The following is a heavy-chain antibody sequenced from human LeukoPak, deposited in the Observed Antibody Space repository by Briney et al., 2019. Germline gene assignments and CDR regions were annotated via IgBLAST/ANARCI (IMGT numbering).Heavy chain of an antibody. CDR2: ISYDGSNK. J-gene: IGHJ4*02. CDR1: GFTFSSYA. Sequence: GGSLRLSCAASGFTFSSYAMHWVHQAPGKGLEWVAVISYDGSNKYYADSVKGRFTISRDNSKNTLYLQMNSLRAEDTAVYYCAKDHRIVVVITGSLFDYWGQGTLVTVSS. D-gene: IGHD3-22*01. V-gene: IGHV3-30*04. CDR3: AKDHRIVVVITGSLFDY.